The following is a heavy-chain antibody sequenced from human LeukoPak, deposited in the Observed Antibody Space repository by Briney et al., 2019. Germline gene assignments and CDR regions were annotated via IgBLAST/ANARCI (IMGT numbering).Heavy chain of an antibody. CDR1: GFTFSSYA. Sequence: GGSLRLSCAASGFTFSSYAMSWVRQAPGKGLEWVSAISGSGGSTYYADSVKGRFTISRDNSKNTLYLQMNSLRAEDTAVYYCAKSVVGFSYAAPIFDYWGQGTLVTVSS. D-gene: IGHD5-18*01. J-gene: IGHJ4*02. V-gene: IGHV3-23*01. CDR3: AKSVVGFSYAAPIFDY. CDR2: ISGSGGST.